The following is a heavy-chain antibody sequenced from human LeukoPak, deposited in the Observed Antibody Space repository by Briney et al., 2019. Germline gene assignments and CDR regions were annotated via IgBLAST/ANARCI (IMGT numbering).Heavy chain of an antibody. D-gene: IGHD3-10*01. CDR2: INHSGST. V-gene: IGHV4-34*01. CDR1: GGSFSGYY. CDR3: VYFVTMLRGVKNFDY. Sequence: PSETLSLTCAVHGGSFSGYYWSWIRQPPGKGLEWIGEINHSGSTNYNPSLKSRVTISVDTSKNQFSLKLSSVTAADTAVYYCVYFVTMLRGVKNFDYWGQGTLVTVSS. J-gene: IGHJ4*02.